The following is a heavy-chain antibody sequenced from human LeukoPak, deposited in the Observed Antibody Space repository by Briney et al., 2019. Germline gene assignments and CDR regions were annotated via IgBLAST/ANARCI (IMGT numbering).Heavy chain of an antibody. V-gene: IGHV3-30-3*01. CDR3: ARGSRGRYYYYYGMDV. J-gene: IGHJ6*02. CDR1: GFTFGDYA. CDR2: ISYDGSNK. D-gene: IGHD3-16*01. Sequence: GGSLRLSCTASGFTFGDYAMSWVRQAPGKGLEWVAVISYDGSNKYYADSVKGRFTISRDNSKNTLYLQMNSLRAEDTAAYYCARGSRGRYYYYYGMDVWGQGTTVTVSS.